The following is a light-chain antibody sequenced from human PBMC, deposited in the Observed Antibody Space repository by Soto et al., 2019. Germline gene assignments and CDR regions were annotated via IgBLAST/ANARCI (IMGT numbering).Light chain of an antibody. CDR2: DAS. V-gene: IGKV3D-20*02. J-gene: IGKJ5*01. CDR1: QSVGSSS. Sequence: EIVLTQSPGTLSLSPGERATLSCRASQSVGSSSLAWYQQKRGHAPRRLIHDASSRATGIPHRFSGSGSWTDDTLTISSLGPEDFAVYYCQQRSNAITFGQGTRLEIK. CDR3: QQRSNAIT.